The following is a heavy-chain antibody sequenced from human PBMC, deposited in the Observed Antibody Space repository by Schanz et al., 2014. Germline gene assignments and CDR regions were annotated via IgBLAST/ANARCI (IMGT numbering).Heavy chain of an antibody. D-gene: IGHD6-25*01. CDR1: GFTFSSYA. CDR3: AKVRYSSGWRGDYFDE. V-gene: IGHV3-48*01. CDR2: ISGSSRTI. J-gene: IGHJ4*02. Sequence: VQLVESGGGEVQPGRSLRLSCAASGFTFSSYALHWVRQAPGKGLEWVSYISGSSRTIYYADSVKGRFTVSRDNSKNTLYLQMNSLRAEDTAVYYCAKVRYSSGWRGDYFDEWGQGTLVTVAS.